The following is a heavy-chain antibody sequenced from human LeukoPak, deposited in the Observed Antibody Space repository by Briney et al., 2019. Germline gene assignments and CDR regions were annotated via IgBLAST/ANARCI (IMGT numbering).Heavy chain of an antibody. Sequence: GGSLRLSCAASGFTVITNYMTWVRQAPGKGLEWVSVLYSDGNTKYADSVQGRFTIPRDNSKNTLYLEMNSLSPDDTAVYYCARGVEPLAANTLAYWGQGTLVTVSS. CDR1: GFTVITNY. J-gene: IGHJ4*02. CDR2: LYSDGNT. CDR3: ARGVEPLAANTLAY. V-gene: IGHV3-53*01. D-gene: IGHD1-14*01.